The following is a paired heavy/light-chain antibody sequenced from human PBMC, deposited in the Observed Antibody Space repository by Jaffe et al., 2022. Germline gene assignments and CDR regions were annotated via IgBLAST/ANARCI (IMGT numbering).Heavy chain of an antibody. Sequence: QVQLVQSGAEVKNPGASVMVSCKASRNTFTGYHIHWVRQAPGQGLEWMGCININNGGTRYAQEFQGRVTVTRDTSITTASMELSGLISDDTALYYCAGEVGVTKNFHLWGQGTLVTVSS. V-gene: IGHV1-2*02. CDR3: AGEVGVTKNFHL. CDR1: RNTFTGYH. D-gene: IGHD1-26*01. CDR2: ININNGGT. J-gene: IGHJ4*02.
Light chain of an antibody. V-gene: IGLV2-14*03. CDR1: SSDVGAYNY. Sequence: QSALTQPASVSGSPGQSITISCTGSSSDVGAYNYVSWYQLHPGKAPKLMIYDVSNRPSGVSNRFSGFKSANTASLTISGLQPEDEADYYCSSFTSSSTLAYVFGTGTKVTVL. CDR2: DVS. CDR3: SSFTSSSTLAYV. J-gene: IGLJ1*01.